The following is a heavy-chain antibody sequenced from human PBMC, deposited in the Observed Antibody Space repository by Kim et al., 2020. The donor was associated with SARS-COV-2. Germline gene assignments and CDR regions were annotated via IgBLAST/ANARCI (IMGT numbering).Heavy chain of an antibody. CDR1: GFTFSSYA. J-gene: IGHJ6*02. Sequence: GGSLRLSCAVSGFTFSSYAMSWVRQAPGKGLEWVSAISGSGGSTYYADSVKGRFTISRDNSKNTLYLQMNSLRAEDTAVYYCAKDRTLYYDFWSGYDRPRDGMDAWGQGTTVTVSS. CDR2: ISGSGGST. D-gene: IGHD3-3*01. V-gene: IGHV3-23*01. CDR3: AKDRTLYYDFWSGYDRPRDGMDA.